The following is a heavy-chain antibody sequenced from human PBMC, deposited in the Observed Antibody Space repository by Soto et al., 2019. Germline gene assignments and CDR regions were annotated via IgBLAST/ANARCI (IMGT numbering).Heavy chain of an antibody. CDR1: GFTFSSYG. Sequence: GGSLRLSCAASGFTFSSYGMHWVRQAPGKGLEWVAVISYDGSNKYYADSVKGRFTISRDNSKNTLYLQMNSLRAEDTAVYYCAKGHVPGEWGAFDIWGQGTMVTVSS. CDR3: AKGHVPGEWGAFDI. CDR2: ISYDGSNK. J-gene: IGHJ3*02. V-gene: IGHV3-30*18. D-gene: IGHD3-16*01.